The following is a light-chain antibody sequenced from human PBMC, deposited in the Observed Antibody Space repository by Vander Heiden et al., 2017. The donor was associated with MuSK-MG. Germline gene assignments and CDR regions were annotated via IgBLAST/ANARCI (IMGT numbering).Light chain of an antibody. CDR1: QDISNY. V-gene: IGKV1-33*01. Sequence: IQMTQSPSSLSASVGDRVPITCQASQDISNYLNWYQQKPGKAPKLLIYDASNLETGVPSRFSGSGSGTDFTFTISSLQPEDIATYYCQQDDNLPYTFGQGTKLEIK. CDR3: QQDDNLPYT. J-gene: IGKJ2*01. CDR2: DAS.